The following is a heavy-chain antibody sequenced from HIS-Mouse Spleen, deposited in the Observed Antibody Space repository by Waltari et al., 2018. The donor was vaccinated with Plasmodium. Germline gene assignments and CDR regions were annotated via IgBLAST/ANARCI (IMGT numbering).Heavy chain of an antibody. J-gene: IGHJ4*02. V-gene: IGHV3-74*01. D-gene: IGHD4-4*01. CDR3: ARDKPSNYGYFDY. CDR2: INSDGSSP. Sequence: EVQLVESGGGLVQPGGSLRLSCAASGFTFSSYWMHWVRQAPGKGLVGGSRINSDGSSPSYADSVKGRFTISRDNAKNTLYLQMNSLRAEDTAVYYCARDKPSNYGYFDYWGQGTLVTVSS. CDR1: GFTFSSYW.